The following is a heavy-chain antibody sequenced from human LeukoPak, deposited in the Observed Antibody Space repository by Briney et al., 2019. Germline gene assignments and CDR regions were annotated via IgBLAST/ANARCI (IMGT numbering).Heavy chain of an antibody. V-gene: IGHV3-30*04. Sequence: GTSLRLSCEASGSIFSTYAFHWVRQAPGKGPEWMAFITYDGSDTYFADSVKGRFTLSRDNSKNALYLQMNSLRTADTAVYYCARPGGYAFDIWGQGTMVTVSS. CDR1: GSIFSTYA. CDR3: ARPGGYAFDI. CDR2: ITYDGSDT. D-gene: IGHD3-10*01. J-gene: IGHJ3*02.